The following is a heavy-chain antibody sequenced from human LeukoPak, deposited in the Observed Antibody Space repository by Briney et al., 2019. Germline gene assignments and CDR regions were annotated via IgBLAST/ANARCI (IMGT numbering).Heavy chain of an antibody. Sequence: SGGSLRLSCAASGFTFSNNDMHWVRQAPGKGLEWVAVMSYDGTNKYYADSVKGRFTISRDNTKNTLYLQMNSLRAEDTAVYYCAKDMGLQRYYFDYWGQGTLVTVSS. V-gene: IGHV3-30*18. CDR1: GFTFSNND. D-gene: IGHD5-24*01. CDR2: MSYDGTNK. J-gene: IGHJ4*02. CDR3: AKDMGLQRYYFDY.